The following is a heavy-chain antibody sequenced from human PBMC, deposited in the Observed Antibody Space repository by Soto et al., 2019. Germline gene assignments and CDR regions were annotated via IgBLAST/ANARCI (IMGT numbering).Heavy chain of an antibody. CDR3: AGHSSGVPGYYYGMDV. D-gene: IGHD3-22*01. V-gene: IGHV1-69*13. J-gene: IGHJ6*02. CDR2: IIPIFGTA. CDR1: GYTFTSYD. Sequence: ASVKVSCKASGYTFTSYDISWVRQAPGQGLERMGGIIPIFGTADYAQKFQGRVTITADESTSTAYMELSSLKYEDTAVYYCAGHSSGVPGYYYGMDVWGQGTTVTVSS.